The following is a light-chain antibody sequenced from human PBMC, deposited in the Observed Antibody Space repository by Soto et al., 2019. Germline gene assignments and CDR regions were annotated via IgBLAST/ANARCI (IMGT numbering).Light chain of an antibody. J-gene: IGLJ2*01. Sequence: QSVLTQPPSVSAAPGQKVTISCSGSSSNIGSNYVSWYQHLPGTAPKLLIYDNNKRPSGIPDRFSGSKSGTSAILGITGLQTGDEADYYCGTWDSRMSAVVFGGGTKLTVL. V-gene: IGLV1-51*01. CDR2: DNN. CDR1: SSNIGSNY. CDR3: GTWDSRMSAVV.